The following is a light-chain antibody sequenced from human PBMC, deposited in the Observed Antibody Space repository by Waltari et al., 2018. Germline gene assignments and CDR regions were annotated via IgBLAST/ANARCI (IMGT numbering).Light chain of an antibody. CDR1: DSVYKN. CDR2: GAS. J-gene: IGKJ4*01. V-gene: IGKV3-15*01. CDR3: QQYNDWPLT. Sequence: EIVMTQSPATLSVSPGEGATLSCMASDSVYKNLAWYQKKPGQAPRLLVYGASFRATDIPARVSGSGSGTDFSLTISNVQPEDFAVYYCQQYNDWPLTFGGGTKLEI.